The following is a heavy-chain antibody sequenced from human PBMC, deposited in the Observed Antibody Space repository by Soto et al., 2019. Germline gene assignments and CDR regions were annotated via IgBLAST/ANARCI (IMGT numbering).Heavy chain of an antibody. CDR1: GGTFSSYA. CDR3: ARVGGTGGYTYGLDY. D-gene: IGHD5-18*01. J-gene: IGHJ4*02. V-gene: IGHV1-69*06. Sequence: QVQLVQSGAEVKKPGSSVKVSCKASGGTFSSYAISWVRQAPGQGLEWMGGIIPVFGTGIYAQKFQGRVTITADKSTNTAYMELSSLRSEDTDVYFCARVGGTGGYTYGLDYWGQGTLVTVS. CDR2: IIPVFGTG.